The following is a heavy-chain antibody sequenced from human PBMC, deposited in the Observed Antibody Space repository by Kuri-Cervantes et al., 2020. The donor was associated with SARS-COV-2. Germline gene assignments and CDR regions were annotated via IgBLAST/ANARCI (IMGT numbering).Heavy chain of an antibody. CDR3: ARSRIAVAGWYFDL. CDR1: GGSISSGGYY. D-gene: IGHD6-19*01. Sequence: LRLSCTVSGGSISSGGYYWSWIRQPAGKGLEWIGRIYTSGSTNYNPSLKSRVTMSVDTSKNQFSLKLSSVTAADTAVYYCARSRIAVAGWYFDLWGRGTLVTVSS. CDR2: IYTSGST. J-gene: IGHJ2*01. V-gene: IGHV4-61*02.